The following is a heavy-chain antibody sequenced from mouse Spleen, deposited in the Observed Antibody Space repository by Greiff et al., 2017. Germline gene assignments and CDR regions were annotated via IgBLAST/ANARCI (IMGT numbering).Heavy chain of an antibody. Sequence: QVHVKQSGPELVKPGASVRISCKASGYTFTSYYIHWVKQRPGQGLEWIGWIYPGNVNTKYNEKFKGKATLTADKSSSTAYMQLSSLTSEDSAVYFCARPYYGYFDYWGQGTTLTVSS. J-gene: IGHJ2*01. CDR2: IYPGNVNT. CDR3: ARPYYGYFDY. D-gene: IGHD1-1*01. CDR1: GYTFTSYY. V-gene: IGHV1S56*01.